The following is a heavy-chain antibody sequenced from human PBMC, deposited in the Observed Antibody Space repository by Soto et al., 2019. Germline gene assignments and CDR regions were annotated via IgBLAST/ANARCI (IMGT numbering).Heavy chain of an antibody. J-gene: IGHJ6*02. CDR2: IYPGDSDT. CDR1: GYRFTSYW. CDR3: ARSQAAGQYYYFGMDV. V-gene: IGHV5-51*01. D-gene: IGHD6-13*01. Sequence: GESLKISCKGSGYRFTSYWIGWVRQMPGKGLEWMGIIYPGDSDTRYSPSFQGQVTISADKSISTAYLQWSSLKASDTAMYYCARSQAAGQYYYFGMDVWGQGTTVTVSS.